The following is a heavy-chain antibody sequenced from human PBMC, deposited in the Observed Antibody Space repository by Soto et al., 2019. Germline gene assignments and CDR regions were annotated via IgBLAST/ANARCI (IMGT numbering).Heavy chain of an antibody. D-gene: IGHD3-16*01. J-gene: IGHJ4*02. CDR2: IYYSGST. CDR3: ARQEGERWLQHFDY. V-gene: IGHV4-39*01. CDR1: GGSISSSSYY. Sequence: QLQLQESGPGLVKPSETLSLTCTVSGGSISSSSYYWGWIRQPPGKGLEWIGSIYYSGSTYYNPSLKSRVTISVDTSKNQFSLKLSSVTAADTAVYYCARQEGERWLQHFDYWGQGTLVTVSS.